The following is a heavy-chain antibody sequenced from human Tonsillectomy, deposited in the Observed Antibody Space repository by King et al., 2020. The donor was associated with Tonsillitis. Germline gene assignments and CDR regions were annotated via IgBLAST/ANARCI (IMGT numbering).Heavy chain of an antibody. J-gene: IGHJ5*01. Sequence: VQLVESGAEVKKPGASVKVSCKASGYTFTGYYMHWVRQAPGQGLEWMGWINPNSGGTNYAQTFQGRVTMTSDTSISTAYMEVVRLDSDDTAVYYCARDLLEAVAVYFFASWGQGTLVTVSS. CDR3: ARDLLEAVAVYFFAS. CDR1: GYTFTGYY. D-gene: IGHD6-19*01. V-gene: IGHV1-2*02. CDR2: INPNSGGT.